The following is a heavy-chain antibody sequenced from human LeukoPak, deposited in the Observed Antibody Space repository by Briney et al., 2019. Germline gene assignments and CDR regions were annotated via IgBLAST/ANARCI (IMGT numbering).Heavy chain of an antibody. Sequence: ASVKVSCKASGYTFTGYYMHWVRQAPGQGLEWMGCSNPNSGGTNCAQKFQGRVTMTRDTSISTAYMKLSRLRSDDTAVYYCARYCSSTICSIYNWFDPWGQGTLVTVSS. CDR1: GYTFTGYY. CDR2: SNPNSGGT. V-gene: IGHV1-2*02. CDR3: ARYCSSTICSIYNWFDP. D-gene: IGHD2-2*01. J-gene: IGHJ5*02.